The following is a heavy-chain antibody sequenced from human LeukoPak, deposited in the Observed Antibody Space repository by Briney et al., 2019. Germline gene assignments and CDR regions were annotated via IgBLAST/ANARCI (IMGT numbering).Heavy chain of an antibody. CDR3: ARDLYGSGDGYFDY. CDR2: IKGDGSEK. Sequence: GGSLRLSCAASGITFSRSWMSWVRQAPGKGLEWVAFIKGDGSEKYYVGSVKGRFTFSRDNAENTLYLQMSSLRAEDTAVYYCARDLYGSGDGYFDYWGHGTLVTVSS. CDR1: GITFSRSW. D-gene: IGHD3-10*01. J-gene: IGHJ4*01. V-gene: IGHV3-7*01.